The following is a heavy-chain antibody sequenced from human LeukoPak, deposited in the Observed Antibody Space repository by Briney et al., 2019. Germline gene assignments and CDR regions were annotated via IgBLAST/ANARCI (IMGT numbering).Heavy chain of an antibody. D-gene: IGHD2-2*01. CDR2: IWYDGSNK. CDR1: GFTFSSYG. CDR3: ARDSGLIVPAAPYFDY. Sequence: GGSLRLSCAASGFTFSSYGMHWVRQAPGKGLEWVALIWYDGSNKYYADSVKGRFTISRDNAKNSLYLQMNSLRAEDTAVYYCARDSGLIVPAAPYFDYWGQGTLVTVSS. J-gene: IGHJ4*02. V-gene: IGHV3-33*01.